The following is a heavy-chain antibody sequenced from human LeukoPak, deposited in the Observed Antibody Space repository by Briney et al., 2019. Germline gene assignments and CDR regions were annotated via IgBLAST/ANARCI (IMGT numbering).Heavy chain of an antibody. V-gene: IGHV1-46*01. J-gene: IGHJ6*03. CDR2: INPSDGAT. Sequence: ASVKVSCKASGYTFTMYYIHWVRQAPGQGLEWMGMINPSDGATTYAQRFQGRVTMTRDMSTTPVYMDLRSLRSEDTAVYFCARGQGGGLSGSFGGLFASYYTYYYMDVWGRGTTVTVSS. D-gene: IGHD1-26*01. CDR1: GYTFTMYY. CDR3: ARGQGGGLSGSFGGLFASYYTYYYMDV.